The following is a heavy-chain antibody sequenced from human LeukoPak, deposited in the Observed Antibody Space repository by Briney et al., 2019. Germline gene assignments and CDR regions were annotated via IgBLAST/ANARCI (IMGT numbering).Heavy chain of an antibody. V-gene: IGHV4-30-4*01. D-gene: IGHD3-9*01. Sequence: SQTLSLTCTVSGDSISSGDHYWSWIRQPPGKGLEWIGEINHSGSTNYNPSLKSRVTISVDTSKNQFSLKLSSVTAADTAVYYCARVPYYDILTVVLRGGYFDYWGQGTLVTVSS. CDR3: ARVPYYDILTVVLRGGYFDY. CDR2: INHSGST. J-gene: IGHJ4*02. CDR1: GDSISSGDHY.